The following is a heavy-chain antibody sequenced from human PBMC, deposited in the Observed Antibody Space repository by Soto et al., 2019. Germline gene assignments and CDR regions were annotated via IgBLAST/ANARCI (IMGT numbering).Heavy chain of an antibody. V-gene: IGHV5-51*01. CDR3: ARLGGSGSYYSPQYYFDY. J-gene: IGHJ4*02. Sequence: GESLKISCKGSGYSFTSYWIGWVRQMPGKGLEWMGIIYPGDSDTRYSPSFKGQVTISADKSISTAYLQWSSLKASDTAMYYCARLGGSGSYYSPQYYFDYWGQGILVTVSS. D-gene: IGHD3-10*01. CDR2: IYPGDSDT. CDR1: GYSFTSYW.